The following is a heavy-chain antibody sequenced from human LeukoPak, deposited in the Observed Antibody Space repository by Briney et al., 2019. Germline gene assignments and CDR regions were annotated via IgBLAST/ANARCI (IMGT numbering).Heavy chain of an antibody. CDR3: ARETLLIAAAGSNPKRDYYYGMDYYYGMDV. CDR2: IYYSGST. V-gene: IGHV4-31*03. J-gene: IGHJ6*02. CDR1: GGSISSGGYY. Sequence: PSETLSLTCTVSGGSISSGGYYWSWIRQHPGKGLEWIGYIYYSGSTYYNPSLKSRVTISVDTSKKRFSLKLSSVTAADTAVYYCARETLLIAAAGSNPKRDYYYGMDYYYGMDVWGQGTTVTVSS. D-gene: IGHD6-13*01.